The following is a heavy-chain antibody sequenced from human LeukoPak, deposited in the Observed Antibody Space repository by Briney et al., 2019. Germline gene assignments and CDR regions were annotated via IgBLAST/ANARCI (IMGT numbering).Heavy chain of an antibody. CDR3: ARRGYSYGFAFDI. Sequence: SETLSLTCTVSGGSISSYYRSWIRQPPGKGLEWIGYIYYSGSTNYNPSLKSRVTISVDTSKNQFSLKLSSVTAADTAVYYCARRGYSYGFAFDIWGQGTMVTVSS. CDR2: IYYSGST. D-gene: IGHD5-18*01. CDR1: GGSISSYY. J-gene: IGHJ3*02. V-gene: IGHV4-59*08.